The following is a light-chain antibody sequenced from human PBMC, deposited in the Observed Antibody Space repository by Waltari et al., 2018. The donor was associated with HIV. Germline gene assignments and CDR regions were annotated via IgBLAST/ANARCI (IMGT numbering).Light chain of an antibody. CDR3: QQYGTSPRYT. Sequence: LLTHSPGPLSLSPRERATLSCRASQSVSSRYLAWYQQKPGQAPRLLIYGVSSRATGTPDRFSGSGSGTDFTLTISRLEPEDFAVYYCQQYGTSPRYTFGQGTKLEIK. CDR1: QSVSSRY. CDR2: GVS. J-gene: IGKJ2*01. V-gene: IGKV3-20*01.